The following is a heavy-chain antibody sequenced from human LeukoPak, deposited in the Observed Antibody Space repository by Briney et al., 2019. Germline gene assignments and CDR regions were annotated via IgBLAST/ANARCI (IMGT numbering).Heavy chain of an antibody. CDR3: ARGPGAKGNY. CDR1: GGSFSGYY. V-gene: IGHV4-34*01. Sequence: SETLSLTCAVYGGSFSGYYWSWIRQPPGKGLEWIGEINHSGSTNYNPSLKSRVTISVDTSKNQFSLKLSSVTAADTAVHYCARGPGAKGNYWGQGTLVTVSS. CDR2: INHSGST. J-gene: IGHJ4*02. D-gene: IGHD1-26*01.